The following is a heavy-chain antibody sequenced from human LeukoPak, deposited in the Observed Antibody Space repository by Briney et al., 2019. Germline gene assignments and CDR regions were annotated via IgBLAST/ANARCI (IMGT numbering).Heavy chain of an antibody. CDR1: GGSISSSNW. CDR2: IYHSGST. Sequence: SGTLSLTCAVSGGSISSSNWWSWVRQPPGKGLEWIGEIYHSGSTNYNPSLKSRVTISVDKSKNQFSLKLSSVTAADTAVYYCARDKSYYDSRDRNMDVWGQGTTVTVSS. D-gene: IGHD3-22*01. CDR3: ARDKSYYDSRDRNMDV. J-gene: IGHJ6*02. V-gene: IGHV4-4*02.